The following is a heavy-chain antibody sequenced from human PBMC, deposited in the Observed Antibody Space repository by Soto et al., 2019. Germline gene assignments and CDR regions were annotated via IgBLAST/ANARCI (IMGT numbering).Heavy chain of an antibody. Sequence: SETLSLTCTVSGGSISSGGYYWSWIRQHPGKGLEWIGYIYYSGSTNYNPSLKSRVTISVDKSKNQFSLKLSSVTAADTAVYYCARCIAAAGPIDYWGQGTLVTVSS. CDR1: GGSISSGGYY. CDR3: ARCIAAAGPIDY. J-gene: IGHJ4*02. V-gene: IGHV4-31*03. CDR2: IYYSGST. D-gene: IGHD6-13*01.